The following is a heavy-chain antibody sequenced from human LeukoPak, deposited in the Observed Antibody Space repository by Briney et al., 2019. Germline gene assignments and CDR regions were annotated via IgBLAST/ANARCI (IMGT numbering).Heavy chain of an antibody. V-gene: IGHV3-7*01. J-gene: IGHJ4*02. Sequence: RGSLRLSCAASDFAFSSYWMDSVRQAPGKGLEWVANINGGGRDTYYVGSVRGRFTISRDNADNSLYLQMHNLRGDDTAVYYCARGVSSAIDWWGQGTLVTVSS. CDR1: DFAFSSYW. D-gene: IGHD3-10*01. CDR2: INGGGRDT. CDR3: ARGVSSAIDW.